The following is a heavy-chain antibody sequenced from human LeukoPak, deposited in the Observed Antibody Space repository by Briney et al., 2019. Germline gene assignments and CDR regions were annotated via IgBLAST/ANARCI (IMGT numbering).Heavy chain of an antibody. D-gene: IGHD2-8*01. Sequence: GGSLRLSCAASGFIFSNYEMNWVRQAPGEGLEWVSYISASGTALYYADSVRGRFTISRDNAKDSLSLQMNSLRAEDTAVYYCARDLGVYIGQTHHDAFDIWGQGTLVTVSS. J-gene: IGHJ3*02. CDR2: ISASGTAL. V-gene: IGHV3-48*03. CDR3: ARDLGVYIGQTHHDAFDI. CDR1: GFIFSNYE.